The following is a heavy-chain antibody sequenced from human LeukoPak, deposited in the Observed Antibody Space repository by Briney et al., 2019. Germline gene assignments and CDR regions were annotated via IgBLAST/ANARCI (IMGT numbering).Heavy chain of an antibody. V-gene: IGHV3-11*01. CDR1: GFTFSDYY. Sequence: GGSLRLSCAASGFTFSDYYMSWIRQAPGKGLEWVSYISSSGSTIYYADSVKGRFTISRDNAKNSLYLQMNSLRAEDTAVYYCARGPSIDYYDSSGYLSVGYFQHWGQGTLVTVSS. J-gene: IGHJ1*01. CDR3: ARGPSIDYYDSSGYLSVGYFQH. CDR2: ISSSGSTI. D-gene: IGHD3-22*01.